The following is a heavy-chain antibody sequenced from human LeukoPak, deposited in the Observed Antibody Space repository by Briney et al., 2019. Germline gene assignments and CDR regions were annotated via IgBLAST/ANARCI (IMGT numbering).Heavy chain of an antibody. J-gene: IGHJ4*02. D-gene: IGHD6-13*01. CDR1: GGTFRSYA. CDR3: ARGGEQQLAFDY. V-gene: IGHV1-69*04. CDR2: IIPILGIA. Sequence: GASVQVSCKASGGTFRSYAVSWVRQAPGKGREWMGRIIPILGIAHYAQKFQGRVTITADKSTSTAYMELSSLRSEDTAVYYCARGGEQQLAFDYWGQGTLVTVSS.